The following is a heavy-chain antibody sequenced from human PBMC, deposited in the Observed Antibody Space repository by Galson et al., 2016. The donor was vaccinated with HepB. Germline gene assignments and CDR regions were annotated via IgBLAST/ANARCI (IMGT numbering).Heavy chain of an antibody. J-gene: IGHJ5*02. V-gene: IGHV4-4*02. D-gene: IGHD4-11*01. Sequence: SETLSLTCAVSGGFISSAFWWTWVRQPPGKGLEWVGQVHNIGFTNYNPSLKSRVTISVDKSKNEFSLKLASVTAADTAVYYCVRETYYSHPNWFDPWGQRTLVTVSS. CDR3: VRETYYSHPNWFDP. CDR1: GGFISSAFW. CDR2: VHNIGFT.